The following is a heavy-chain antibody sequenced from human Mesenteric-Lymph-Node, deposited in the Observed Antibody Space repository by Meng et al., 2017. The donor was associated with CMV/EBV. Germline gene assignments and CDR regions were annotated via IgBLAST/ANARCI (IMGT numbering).Heavy chain of an antibody. CDR1: GFTFSSYA. D-gene: IGHD2-2*02. Sequence: GGSLRLSCAASGFTFSSYAMSWVRQAPGKGLEWVSTISGIGGNTYYADSVKGRFTISRDNAKNSLYLQMNSLRAEDTAVYYCARGSEPKYQLLYGGMDVWGQGTTVTVSS. CDR2: ISGIGGNT. J-gene: IGHJ6*02. CDR3: ARGSEPKYQLLYGGMDV. V-gene: IGHV3-23*01.